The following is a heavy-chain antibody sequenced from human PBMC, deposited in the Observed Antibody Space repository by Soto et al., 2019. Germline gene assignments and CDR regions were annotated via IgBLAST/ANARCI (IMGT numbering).Heavy chain of an antibody. CDR3: ARSIVVVTALDY. V-gene: IGHV1-3*05. Sequence: QVQLVQSGAEEKKPGASVKVSCKASGYTFTSYAMHWVRQAPGQRLEWMGWINDGNGNTKYSQKFQGRVTITRDTAASTAYRALSSLRSEDTAVYYCARSIVVVTALDYWGQGTLVTVSS. D-gene: IGHD2-21*02. CDR1: GYTFTSYA. CDR2: INDGNGNT. J-gene: IGHJ4*02.